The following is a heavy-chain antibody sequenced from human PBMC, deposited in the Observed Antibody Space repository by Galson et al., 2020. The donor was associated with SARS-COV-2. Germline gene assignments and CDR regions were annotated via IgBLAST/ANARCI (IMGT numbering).Heavy chain of an antibody. D-gene: IGHD6-19*01. CDR2: ISWNSGTI. J-gene: IGHJ4*02. CDR3: AKGPNSYSSAWDGIDY. Sequence: GGSLRLSCAASGFTFDDYAIHWVRQAPGKGLEWVSGISWNSGTIGYADSVKGRFTVSRDNAKNSLYLQMNSLRAEDTAMYYCAKGPNSYSSAWDGIDYGGQGTLVTVSS. V-gene: IGHV3-9*01. CDR1: GFTFDDYA.